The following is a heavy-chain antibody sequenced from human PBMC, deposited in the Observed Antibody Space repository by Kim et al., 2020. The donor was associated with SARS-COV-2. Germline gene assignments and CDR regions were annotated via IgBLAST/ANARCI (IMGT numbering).Heavy chain of an antibody. CDR1: GFTVSSNY. V-gene: IGHV3-53*01. J-gene: IGHJ4*02. CDR3: ARGEPLFYFDY. D-gene: IGHD1-26*01. Sequence: GGSLRLSCAASGFTVSSNYMSWVRQAPGKGLEWVSVIYSGGSTYYADSVKGRFTISRDNSKNTLYLQMNSLRAEDTAVYYCARGEPLFYFDYWGQGTLVTVSS. CDR2: IYSGGST.